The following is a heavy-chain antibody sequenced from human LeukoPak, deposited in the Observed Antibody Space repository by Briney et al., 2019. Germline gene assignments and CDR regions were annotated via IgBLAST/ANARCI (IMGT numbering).Heavy chain of an antibody. CDR2: IYPRDGST. J-gene: IGHJ4*02. CDR1: GYTFTSNY. CDR3: ARDREGFDY. Sequence: ASVKVSCKASGYTFTSNYIHWVRQAPGQGLEWMGMIYPRDGSTSYAQKFQGRVTVTRDTSTSTVHMELSGLRSEDTAVYYCARDREGFDYWGQGTLVTVSS. V-gene: IGHV1-46*01.